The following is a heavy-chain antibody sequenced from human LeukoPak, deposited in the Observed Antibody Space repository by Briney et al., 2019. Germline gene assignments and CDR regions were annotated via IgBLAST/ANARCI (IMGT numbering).Heavy chain of an antibody. J-gene: IGHJ4*02. Sequence: GGSLRLSCAVSGFTVSSNYMSWVRQAPGKGLEWVSVIYSGGITYYVDSVKGRFSISRDNSKNTLYLQMNSLRAEDTAVYYCARDYYDSTRPFDYWGQGTLVTVSS. CDR1: GFTVSSNY. CDR2: IYSGGIT. CDR3: ARDYYDSTRPFDY. V-gene: IGHV3-66*01. D-gene: IGHD3-22*01.